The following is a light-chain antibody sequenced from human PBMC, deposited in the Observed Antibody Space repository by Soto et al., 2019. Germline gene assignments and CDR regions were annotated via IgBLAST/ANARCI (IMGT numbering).Light chain of an antibody. J-gene: IGLJ3*02. CDR2: AVS. Sequence: QSVLTQPRSVSGSPGQSVTISCTGTNSDVGAYTFVSWYQQLPGKAPKLIISAVSYRPSGVPDRFSGSKSGNTASLTISGLQTEDEADYYCFSYTASDMWVFGGGTQLTV. CDR1: NSDVGAYTF. CDR3: FSYTASDMWV. V-gene: IGLV2-11*01.